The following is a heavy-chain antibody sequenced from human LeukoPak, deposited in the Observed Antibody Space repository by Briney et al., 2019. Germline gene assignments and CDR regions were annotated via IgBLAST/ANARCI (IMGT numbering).Heavy chain of an antibody. D-gene: IGHD3-3*01. J-gene: IGHJ6*03. Sequence: SVKVSCKTSGGTFSDFGISWVRQAPGQGLEWMGGITPVFGTPNYAQKFQGRVTITADESTTTAYMELISLRSEDTAVYYCARGGENYDFWSDQMSTNSYYFYMDVWGSGTTVTVSS. CDR3: ARGGENYDFWSDQMSTNSYYFYMDV. CDR2: ITPVFGTP. V-gene: IGHV1-69*01. CDR1: GGTFSDFG.